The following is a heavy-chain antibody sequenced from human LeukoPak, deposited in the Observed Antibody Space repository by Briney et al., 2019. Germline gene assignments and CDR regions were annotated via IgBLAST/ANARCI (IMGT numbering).Heavy chain of an antibody. V-gene: IGHV1-18*01. J-gene: IGHJ4*02. CDR3: ARMTTVTTLVLYYFDY. CDR2: ISAYNGNT. Sequence: GASVKVSCKASGYTFTSYGISWVRQAPGQGLEWMGWISAYNGNTNYARKLQGRVTMTRDTSISTAYMELSRLRSDDTAVCYCARMTTVTTLVLYYFDYWGQGTLVTVSS. CDR1: GYTFTSYG. D-gene: IGHD4-11*01.